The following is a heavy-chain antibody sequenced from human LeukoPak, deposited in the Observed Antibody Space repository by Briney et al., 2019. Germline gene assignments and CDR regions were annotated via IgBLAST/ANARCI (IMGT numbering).Heavy chain of an antibody. CDR1: GFTFNNYA. Sequence: GSLRLSCAASGFTFNNYAMGWIRQAPGKGLDWVSAITNTGDDTYHADSVKGRFTISRDNSRNTLYLQMNSLKGDDTAIYYCVKGSTTSRPYYFDSWGQGTLITVSS. J-gene: IGHJ4*02. V-gene: IGHV3-23*01. D-gene: IGHD1-14*01. CDR2: ITNTGDDT. CDR3: VKGSTTSRPYYFDS.